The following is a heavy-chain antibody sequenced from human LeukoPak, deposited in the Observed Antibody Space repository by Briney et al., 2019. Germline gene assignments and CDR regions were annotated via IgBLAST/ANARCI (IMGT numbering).Heavy chain of an antibody. D-gene: IGHD3-9*01. V-gene: IGHV3-21*01. CDR1: GFTFSSYS. J-gene: IGHJ4*02. CDR2: ISSSSSYI. CDR3: ARTYYDILPGYYYYFDY. Sequence: GGSLRLSCAASGFTFSSYSMNWVRQAPGKGLEWVSSISSSSSYIYYADSVKGRFTISRDNAKNSLYLQMNSLRAEDTAVYYCARTYYDILPGYYYYFDYRGQGTLVTVSS.